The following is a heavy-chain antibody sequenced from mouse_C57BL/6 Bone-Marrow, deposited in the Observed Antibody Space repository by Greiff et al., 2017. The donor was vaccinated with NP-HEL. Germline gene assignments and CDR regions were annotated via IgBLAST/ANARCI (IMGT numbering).Heavy chain of an antibody. CDR3: ARSPPYYSNFYFDY. D-gene: IGHD2-5*01. V-gene: IGHV1-18*01. CDR2: INPNNGGT. Sequence: EVQLQESGPELVKPGASVKIPCKASGYTFTDYNMDWVKQSHGKSLEWIGDINPNNGGTNYNQKFKGKATLTVDKSSSTAYMELRSLTSEDTAVYYCARSPPYYSNFYFDYWGQGTTLTVSS. CDR1: GYTFTDYN. J-gene: IGHJ2*01.